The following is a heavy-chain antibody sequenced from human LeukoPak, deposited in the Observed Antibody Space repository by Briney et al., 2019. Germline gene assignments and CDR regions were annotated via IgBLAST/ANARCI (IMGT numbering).Heavy chain of an antibody. CDR3: ERSDYFHN. V-gene: IGHV3-74*01. J-gene: IGHJ3*01. CDR1: GFSLSGSW. Sequence: PGGSLRLSCEASGFSLSGSWMHWVRQAPGNGLMWVSQSKYDGSTKSYAASVRGRFTISRDNAKNTLYLHMDSLRAEDTAVYYCERSDYFHNWGQGTMVVVSA. D-gene: IGHD2/OR15-2a*01. CDR2: SKYDGSTK.